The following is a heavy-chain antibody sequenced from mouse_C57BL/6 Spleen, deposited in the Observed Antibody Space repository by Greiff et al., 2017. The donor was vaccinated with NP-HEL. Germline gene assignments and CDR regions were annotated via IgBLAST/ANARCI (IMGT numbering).Heavy chain of an antibody. CDR3: ASRPFITTASPFAY. CDR1: GYTFTGYW. J-gene: IGHJ3*01. Sequence: VQLQQSGAELMKPGASVKLSCKATGYTFTGYWIEWVKQRPGHGLEWIGEILPGSGSTNYNEKFKGKATFTADTSSNTAYMQRSSLTTEDSAIYYCASRPFITTASPFAYWGQGTLVTVSA. D-gene: IGHD1-1*01. CDR2: ILPGSGST. V-gene: IGHV1-9*01.